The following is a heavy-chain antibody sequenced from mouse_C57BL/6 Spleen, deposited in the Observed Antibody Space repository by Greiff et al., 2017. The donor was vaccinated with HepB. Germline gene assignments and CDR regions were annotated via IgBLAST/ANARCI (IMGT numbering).Heavy chain of an antibody. J-gene: IGHJ2*01. D-gene: IGHD5-5*01. CDR1: GFTFSDYG. Sequence: EVKLMESGGGLVKPGGSLKLSCAASGFTFSDYGMHWVRQAPEKGLEWVAYISSGSSTIYYADTVKVRFTISRDNAKNTLFLQMTSRRSEDTAMYYCARYYLRYFDYWGQGTTLTVSS. CDR2: ISSGSSTI. CDR3: ARYYLRYFDY. V-gene: IGHV5-17*01.